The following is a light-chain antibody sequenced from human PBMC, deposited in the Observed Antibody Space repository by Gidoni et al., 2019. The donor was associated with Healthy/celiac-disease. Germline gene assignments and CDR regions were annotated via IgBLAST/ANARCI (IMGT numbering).Light chain of an antibody. CDR2: AAS. CDR3: QQSYSTPRT. J-gene: IGKJ1*01. CDR1: QSSSSY. V-gene: IGKV1-39*01. Sequence: DIQMTQSPSSLSASVGDRVTITCRASQSSSSYLNWYQQKPGKAPKLLIYAASSLQSGVPSRFSGSGSGTDFTLTIRSLQPEDFATYYCQQSYSTPRTFXQXTKVEIK.